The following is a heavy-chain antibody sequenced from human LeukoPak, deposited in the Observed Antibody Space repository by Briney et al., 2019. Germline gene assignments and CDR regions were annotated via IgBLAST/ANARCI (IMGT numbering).Heavy chain of an antibody. D-gene: IGHD7-27*01. CDR3: ATYKNWVAGDV. CDR2: IKEDESQE. Sequence: GGSLRLSCAASGFSFSDSWMSWVRQAPGKGPEWVANIKEDESQEHYADSVKGRFTVSRDNAKNSLFLQMNSLRVEDTAVYYCATYKNWVAGDVWGQGTTVSVSS. V-gene: IGHV3-7*01. J-gene: IGHJ6*02. CDR1: GFSFSDSW.